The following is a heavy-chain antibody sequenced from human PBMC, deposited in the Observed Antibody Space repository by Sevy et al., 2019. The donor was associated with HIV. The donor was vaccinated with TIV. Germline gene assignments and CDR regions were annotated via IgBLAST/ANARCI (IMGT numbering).Heavy chain of an antibody. CDR1: GFTFSSYG. V-gene: IGHV3-30*02. CDR2: IRYDGSNK. D-gene: IGHD2-2*01. Sequence: GGSLRLSCAASGFTFSSYGMHWVRQAPGKGLEWVAFIRYDGSNKYYADSVKGQFTISRDNSKNTLYLQMNSLRAEDTAVYYCAKDKRGIVVVPAAMFGDAFDIWGQGTMVTVSS. CDR3: AKDKRGIVVVPAAMFGDAFDI. J-gene: IGHJ3*02.